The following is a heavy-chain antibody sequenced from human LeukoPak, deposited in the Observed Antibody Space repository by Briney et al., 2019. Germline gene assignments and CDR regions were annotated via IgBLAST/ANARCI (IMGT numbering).Heavy chain of an antibody. CDR2: IYYSGST. V-gene: IGHV4-59*08. D-gene: IGHD1-26*01. Sequence: SETLSLTCTVSGGSISSYYWSWIRQPPGKGLEWIGYIYYSGSTNYNPSLKSRVTISVDTSKNQFSLKLSSVTAADTAVYYCARRTRGGYYYFDYWGQGTLVTVSS. CDR1: GGSISSYY. J-gene: IGHJ4*02. CDR3: ARRTRGGYYYFDY.